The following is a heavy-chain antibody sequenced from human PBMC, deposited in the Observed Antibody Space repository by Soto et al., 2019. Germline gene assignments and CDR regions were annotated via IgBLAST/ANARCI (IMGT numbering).Heavy chain of an antibody. CDR1: GGSISSYY. Sequence: QVQLQESGPGLVKPSETLSLTCTVSGGSISSYYWSWIRQPAGKGLEWIGRIYTSGSTNYNPSLTSRVTMSVDTSKNQFSLKLSSVTAADTAVYYCARETGDYGDPGDAFDIWGQGTMVTVSS. V-gene: IGHV4-4*07. CDR2: IYTSGST. CDR3: ARETGDYGDPGDAFDI. D-gene: IGHD4-17*01. J-gene: IGHJ3*02.